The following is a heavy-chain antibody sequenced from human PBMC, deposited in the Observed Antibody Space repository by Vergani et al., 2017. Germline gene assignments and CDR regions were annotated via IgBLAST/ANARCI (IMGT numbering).Heavy chain of an antibody. V-gene: IGHV4-59*08. D-gene: IGHD6-6*01. CDR3: ARQLGKPEYNWFDP. J-gene: IGHJ5*02. Sequence: QVQLQESGPGLVKPSETLSLTCTVSGGSISSYYWSWIRQPPGKGLEWIGYIYYSGSTNYNPSLKSRVTISVDTSKNQFSLKLSSVTAADTAVYYCARQLGKPEYNWFDPWGQGTLVTVSS. CDR2: IYYSGST. CDR1: GGSISSYY.